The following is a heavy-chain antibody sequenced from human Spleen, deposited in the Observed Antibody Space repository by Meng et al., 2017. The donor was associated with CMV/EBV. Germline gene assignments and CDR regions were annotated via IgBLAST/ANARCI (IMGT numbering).Heavy chain of an antibody. Sequence: SGGSLNSGDYYGTWVSRPPEQTLEWIGYVYYSGSTSYNPTLKSRVTMSVDTSKNQFSLKLSSVTAADTAVYYCARDQPTGWLQNRFDSWGQGTLVTVSS. CDR3: ARDQPTGWLQNRFDS. CDR2: VYYSGST. J-gene: IGHJ4*02. D-gene: IGHD5-24*01. CDR1: GGSLNSGDYY. V-gene: IGHV4-30-4*08.